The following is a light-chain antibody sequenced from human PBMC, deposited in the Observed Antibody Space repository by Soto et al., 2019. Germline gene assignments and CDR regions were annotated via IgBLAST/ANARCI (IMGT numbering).Light chain of an antibody. CDR3: MQALQAWT. Sequence: LVMTQSPLSLPVTPGEPASISCRSSQSLLHTNGYSYLDRYLQKPGQSPQLLIYLGSNRASGVPDRFSGSGSGTDFTLKISRVEAEDVGVYYCMQALQAWTFGQGTKVEIK. V-gene: IGKV2-28*01. J-gene: IGKJ1*01. CDR1: QSLLHTNGYSY. CDR2: LGS.